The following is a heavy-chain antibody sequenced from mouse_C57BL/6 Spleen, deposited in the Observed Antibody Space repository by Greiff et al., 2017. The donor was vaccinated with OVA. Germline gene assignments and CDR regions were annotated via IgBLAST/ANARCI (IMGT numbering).Heavy chain of an antibody. CDR1: GYTFTGYW. CDR3: ARQGAMDV. Sequence: QVQLQQPGAELVMPGASVKLSCKASGYTFTGYWMHWVKQRPGQGLEWIGEIDPYDSYTNYNQKFKGKSTLTVAKSSSTAYLQLSSLTSRDASVYYSARQGAMDVWGKGTSVTVSS. J-gene: IGHJ4*01. CDR2: IDPYDSYT. V-gene: IGHV1-69*01.